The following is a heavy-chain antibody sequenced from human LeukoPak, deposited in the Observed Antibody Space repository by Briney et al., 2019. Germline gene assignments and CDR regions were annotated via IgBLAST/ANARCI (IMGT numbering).Heavy chain of an antibody. CDR2: ISDSGGRT. CDR1: GFAFSNYA. Sequence: GGSLRLSCAASGFAFSNYAMNWVRQAPGKGLEWVSAISDSGGRTYYADSVKGRFTISRDNSKNMVYLQMNGLRAEDTAVYYCAKDSSSGRITIFGVIITYFDYWGQGTLVTVSS. CDR3: AKDSSSGRITIFGVIITYFDY. D-gene: IGHD3-3*01. J-gene: IGHJ4*02. V-gene: IGHV3-23*01.